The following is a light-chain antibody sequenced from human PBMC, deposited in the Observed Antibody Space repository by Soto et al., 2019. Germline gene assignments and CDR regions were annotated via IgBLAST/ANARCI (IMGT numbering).Light chain of an antibody. CDR3: QQSYSTPSS. CDR2: AAS. CDR1: QSISSY. J-gene: IGKJ5*01. Sequence: DIQMTQSPSSLSASVGDRVTITCRASQSISSYLNWYQQKPGNAPNLLIYAASSLQIGVRPRFSGSGSGTDFTLTITSLQPEEFATYYGQQSYSTPSSFGQGTRLEIK. V-gene: IGKV1-39*01.